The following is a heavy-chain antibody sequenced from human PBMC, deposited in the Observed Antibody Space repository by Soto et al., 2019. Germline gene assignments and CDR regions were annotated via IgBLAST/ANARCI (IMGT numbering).Heavy chain of an antibody. D-gene: IGHD2-21*02. CDR1: GGSISSSRSY. Sequence: TLSLTCNVSGGSISSSRSYWASLRQPPGKGLEWIENIYYSGSTNYNPSLKSRVTISVDTSKNQFSLKLSSVTAADTAVYYCARGDSLYDFDYWGQGTLVTVSS. V-gene: IGHV4-39*07. CDR3: ARGDSLYDFDY. CDR2: IYYSGST. J-gene: IGHJ4*02.